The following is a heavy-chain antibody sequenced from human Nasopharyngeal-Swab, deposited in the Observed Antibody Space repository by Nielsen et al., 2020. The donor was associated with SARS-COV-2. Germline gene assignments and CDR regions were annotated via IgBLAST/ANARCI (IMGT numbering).Heavy chain of an antibody. J-gene: IGHJ4*02. V-gene: IGHV3-7*05. CDR2: IKQDGSEK. D-gene: IGHD6-13*01. Sequence: VRQMPGKGLEWVANIKQDGSEKCYVDSVKGRFTISRDNAKNSLYLQMNSLRAEDTAVYYCARAIAAAGSYWGRGTLVTVSS. CDR3: ARAIAAAGSY.